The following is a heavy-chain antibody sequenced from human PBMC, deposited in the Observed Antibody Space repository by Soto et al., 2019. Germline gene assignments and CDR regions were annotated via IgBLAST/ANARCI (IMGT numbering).Heavy chain of an antibody. D-gene: IGHD3-22*01. Sequence: PSETLSLTCTVSGGSIRSYYWSWIRQPPGKGLEWIGYIFYSGSTSYNPSLKSRVTISVDTSKNQFSLKLSSVTAADTAVYYCARESRAYESSGYYYVGYFDYWGQGALAPVSP. CDR2: IFYSGST. V-gene: IGHV4-59*01. J-gene: IGHJ4*02. CDR3: ARESRAYESSGYYYVGYFDY. CDR1: GGSIRSYY.